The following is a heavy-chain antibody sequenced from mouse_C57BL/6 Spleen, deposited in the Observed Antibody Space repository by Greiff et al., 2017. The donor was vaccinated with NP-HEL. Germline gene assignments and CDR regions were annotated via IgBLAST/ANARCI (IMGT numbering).Heavy chain of an antibody. CDR2: IDPSDSYT. CDR3: ARRNFYYYGGYAMDY. D-gene: IGHD1-1*01. Sequence: QVQLQQPGAELVMPGASVKLSCKASGYTFTSYWMHWVKQRPGQGLEWIGEIDPSDSYTNFHQQFKGKSTLTVDKSSSTAYLQLSSLTSEDSAVYYCARRNFYYYGGYAMDYWGQGTSVTVSS. CDR1: GYTFTSYW. J-gene: IGHJ4*01. V-gene: IGHV1-69*01.